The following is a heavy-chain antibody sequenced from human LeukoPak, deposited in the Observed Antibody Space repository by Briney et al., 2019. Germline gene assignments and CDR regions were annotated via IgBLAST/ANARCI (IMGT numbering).Heavy chain of an antibody. CDR3: AKTDYGDRGVDY. J-gene: IGHJ4*02. V-gene: IGHV3-30*18. CDR1: GFTFSTYA. CDR2: ISYDGSNK. D-gene: IGHD4-17*01. Sequence: GGSLRLSCAASGFTFSTYAMHWVRQAPGKGLEWVAVISYDGSNKYYPDSVKGRFTISRDNSKNTLFLQMNGLRTDDTAVYYCAKTDYGDRGVDYWGQGTLVTVSS.